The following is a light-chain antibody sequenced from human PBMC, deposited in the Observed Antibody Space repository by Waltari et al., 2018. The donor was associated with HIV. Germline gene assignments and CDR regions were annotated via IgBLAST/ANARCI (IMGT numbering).Light chain of an antibody. CDR2: EGI. Sequence: QSALTQPASVSGSPGQSITISCTGSSSDVGSYNLVSWYQQHPGKAPKLIIYEGINRPSGFSNRFSGSKSGNTASLTISGLQAEDEADYYCCSYAGSSNWVFGGGTKLTVL. J-gene: IGLJ3*02. V-gene: IGLV2-23*01. CDR3: CSYAGSSNWV. CDR1: SSDVGSYNL.